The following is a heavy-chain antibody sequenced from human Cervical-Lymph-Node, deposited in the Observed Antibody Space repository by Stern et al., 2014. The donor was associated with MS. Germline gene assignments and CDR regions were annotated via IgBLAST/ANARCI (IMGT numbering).Heavy chain of an antibody. CDR2: IHDSGKT. V-gene: IGHV4-31*03. J-gene: IGHJ5*02. CDR1: GGSINSGPHY. CDR3: ARAGAGTGWFDP. D-gene: IGHD6-13*01. Sequence: QVQLQESGPGLVKPSQTLSLTCTVSGGSINSGPHYWAWIRQHPGKGLEWIGYIHDSGKTYYNSSLRSRVTISLDTSKNQFSLKVMSVTAADAAVFFCARAGAGTGWFDPWGQGTLVTVSS.